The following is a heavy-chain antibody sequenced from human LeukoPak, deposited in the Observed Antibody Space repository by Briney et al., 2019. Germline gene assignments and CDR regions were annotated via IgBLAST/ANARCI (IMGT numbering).Heavy chain of an antibody. CDR2: ISGSATTI. J-gene: IGHJ4*02. V-gene: IGHV3-11*01. CDR1: GFTFSDYY. CDR3: ARDLEAVGDNFDY. Sequence: PGGSLRLSCAASGFTFSDYYMTWIRQAPGKGLEWISYISGSATTIYYADSVKGRFTISRDNAKNSLYLQMNSLRAEDTAVYYCARDLEAVGDNFDYWGQGTLVIVSS. D-gene: IGHD1-26*01.